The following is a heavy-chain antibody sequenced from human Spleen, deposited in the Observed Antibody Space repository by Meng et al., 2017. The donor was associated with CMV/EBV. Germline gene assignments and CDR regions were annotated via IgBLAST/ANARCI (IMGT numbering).Heavy chain of an antibody. D-gene: IGHD3-16*02. CDR1: GFTFSDHY. CDR2: IWNDGTNQ. Sequence: GGSLRLSCVASGFTFSDHYMDWIRQAPGKGLEWVALIWNDGTNQYYADSVKGRFTISRDNSKNTLYLQMNSLRAEDTAVYYCARDFGGGVNTFGGLIPDYWGQGTLVTVSS. J-gene: IGHJ4*02. V-gene: IGHV3-33*08. CDR3: ARDFGGGVNTFGGLIPDY.